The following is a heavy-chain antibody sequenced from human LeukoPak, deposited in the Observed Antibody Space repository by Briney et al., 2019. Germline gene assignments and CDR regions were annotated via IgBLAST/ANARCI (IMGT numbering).Heavy chain of an antibody. CDR1: GGSISSYY. CDR3: ARADGIVGATVWFDP. D-gene: IGHD1-26*01. J-gene: IGHJ5*02. V-gene: IGHV4-59*01. CDR2: IYYSGST. Sequence: PSETLSLTCTVSGGSISSYYWSWIRQPPGKGLEWIGYIYYSGSTNYNPSLKSRVTISVDTSKNQFSLKLSSVTAADTAVYYCARADGIVGATVWFDPWGQGTLVTVSP.